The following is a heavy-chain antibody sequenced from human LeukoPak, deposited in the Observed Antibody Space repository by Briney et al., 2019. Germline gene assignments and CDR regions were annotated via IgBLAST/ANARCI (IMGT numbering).Heavy chain of an antibody. CDR2: ISGSGGST. D-gene: IGHD3-10*01. Sequence: GGSLRLSCAASGFTFSSYAMTWVRQAPGKGLEWVSGISGSGGSTYYADSVKGRFAISRDNSKNTQYLQMNSLRAEDTAIYYCAKANYYGSGSFYPESASFDYWGQGTLVTVSS. CDR1: GFTFSSYA. V-gene: IGHV3-23*01. J-gene: IGHJ4*02. CDR3: AKANYYGSGSFYPESASFDY.